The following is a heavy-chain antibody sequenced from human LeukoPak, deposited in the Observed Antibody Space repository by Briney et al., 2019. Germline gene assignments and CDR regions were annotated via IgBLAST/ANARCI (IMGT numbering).Heavy chain of an antibody. CDR2: IYYSGST. J-gene: IGHJ4*02. CDR3: ARDLKEDTAMVTGY. Sequence: AETLSLTCTVSGGSISSSSYYWGWIRQPPGKGLEWIGSIYYSGSTYYNPSLKSRVTISVDTSKNQFSLKLSSVTAADTAVYYCARDLKEDTAMVTGYWGQGTPVTVSS. D-gene: IGHD5-18*01. V-gene: IGHV4-39*07. CDR1: GGSISSSSYY.